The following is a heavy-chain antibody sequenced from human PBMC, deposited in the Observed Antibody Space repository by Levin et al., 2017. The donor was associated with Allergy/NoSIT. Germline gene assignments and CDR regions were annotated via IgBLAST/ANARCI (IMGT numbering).Heavy chain of an antibody. CDR3: ARVGRPATAPFDY. Sequence: PGESLKISCAASGFTFSSYWMHWVRQAPGKGLVWVSRINSDGYSTSYADSVKGRFTISRDNAKNTLYLQMNSLRAEDTALYYCARVGRPATAPFDYWGQGTLVTVSS. CDR1: GFTFSSYW. CDR2: INSDGYST. V-gene: IGHV3-74*01. D-gene: IGHD2-2*01. J-gene: IGHJ4*02.